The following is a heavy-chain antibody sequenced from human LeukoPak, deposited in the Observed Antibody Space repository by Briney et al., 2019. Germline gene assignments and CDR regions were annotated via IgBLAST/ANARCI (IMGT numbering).Heavy chain of an antibody. J-gene: IGHJ4*02. D-gene: IGHD3-3*01. CDR3: AGLPDYYDFWGMDY. V-gene: IGHV4-39*01. CDR2: IYYSGST. CDR1: GGSISSSSYY. Sequence: SETLSLTCTASGGSISSSSYYWGWIRQPPGKGLEWIGSIYYSGSTYYNPSLKSRVTISVDTSKNQFSLKLSSVTALDTAVYYCAGLPDYYDFWGMDYWGQGTLVTVSS.